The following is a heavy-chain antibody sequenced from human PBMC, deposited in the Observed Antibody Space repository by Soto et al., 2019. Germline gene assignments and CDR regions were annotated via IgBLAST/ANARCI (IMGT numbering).Heavy chain of an antibody. CDR1: GFTFSSYA. J-gene: IGHJ4*02. Sequence: QVQLVESGGGVVQPGRSLRLSCAASGFTFSSYAMHWVRQAPGKGLEWVAVISYEGSNKYYADSVKGRFTISRDNSKNTLYLQMNSLRAEDTAVYYCARDFDYWGQGTLVTVSS. CDR2: ISYEGSNK. V-gene: IGHV3-30-3*01. CDR3: ARDFDY.